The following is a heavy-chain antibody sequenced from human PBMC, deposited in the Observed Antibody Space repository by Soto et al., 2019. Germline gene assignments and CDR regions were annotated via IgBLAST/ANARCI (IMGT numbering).Heavy chain of an antibody. Sequence: GGSLRLSCAASGFTFSSYWMSWVRQAPGKGLEWVANIKQDGSEKYYVDSVKGRFTISRDNAKNSLYLQMNSLRAEDTAVYYCARDYNMIVVAPYYYWGQGTLVTVSS. V-gene: IGHV3-7*01. CDR2: IKQDGSEK. CDR3: ARDYNMIVVAPYYY. CDR1: GFTFSSYW. D-gene: IGHD3-22*01. J-gene: IGHJ4*02.